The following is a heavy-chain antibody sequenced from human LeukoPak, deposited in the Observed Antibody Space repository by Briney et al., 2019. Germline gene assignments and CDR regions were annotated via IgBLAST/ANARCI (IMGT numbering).Heavy chain of an antibody. D-gene: IGHD2-2*01. J-gene: IGHJ4*02. V-gene: IGHV4-4*02. Sequence: SGTLSLTCAVSGGSISSGNWWSWVRQPPGKGLERIGEINHSGSTNYNPSLKRRVNISLDKSKNHFSLKLTSVTAADMAVYYCAREARYCSSTSCYEIDYWGQGTLVTVSS. CDR2: INHSGST. CDR3: AREARYCSSTSCYEIDY. CDR1: GGSISSGNW.